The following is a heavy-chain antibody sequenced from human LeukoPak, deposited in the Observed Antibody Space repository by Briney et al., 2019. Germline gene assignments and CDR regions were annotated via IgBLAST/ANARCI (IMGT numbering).Heavy chain of an antibody. CDR1: GGSVSSYY. CDR2: IYYSGST. Sequence: SETLSLTCTVSGGSVSSYYWSWIRQPPGKGLEWIGYIYYSGSTNYNPSLKSRVTISVDTSKNQFSLKLSSVTAADTAVYYCARAPTYYYDSSGYYYPYYFDYWGQGTLVTVSS. CDR3: ARAPTYYYDSSGYYYPYYFDY. D-gene: IGHD3-22*01. V-gene: IGHV4-59*08. J-gene: IGHJ4*02.